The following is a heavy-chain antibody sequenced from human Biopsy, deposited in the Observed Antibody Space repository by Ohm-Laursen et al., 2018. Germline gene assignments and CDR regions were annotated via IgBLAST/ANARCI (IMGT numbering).Heavy chain of an antibody. CDR2: INAKTGDT. CDR3: TRGGYYYDSLAYYYWFDP. V-gene: IGHV1-2*02. D-gene: IGHD3-22*01. J-gene: IGHJ5*02. CDR1: GYTFTGYH. Sequence: EASVKVSCNASGYTFTGYHVHWVRQAPGQGLEWMGWINAKTGDTNYAQKFQGRVTMTRDTPISTAYVDLSSLRSDDTAVYYCTRGGYYYDSLAYYYWFDPWGQGTLVTVSS.